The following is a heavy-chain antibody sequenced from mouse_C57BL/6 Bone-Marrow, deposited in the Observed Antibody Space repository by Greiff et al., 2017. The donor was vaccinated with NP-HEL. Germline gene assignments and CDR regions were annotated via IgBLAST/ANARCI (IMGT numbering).Heavy chain of an antibody. CDR2: INPSTGGT. CDR3: ARAVFITTVVATDY. Sequence: VQLQQSGPELVKPGASVKISCKASGYSFTGYYMNWVKQSPEKSLEWIGEINPSTGGTTYNQKFKAKATLTVDKSSSTAYMQLKSLTSEDSAVYYCARAVFITTVVATDYWGQGTTLTVSS. CDR1: GYSFTGYY. D-gene: IGHD1-1*01. J-gene: IGHJ2*01. V-gene: IGHV1-42*01.